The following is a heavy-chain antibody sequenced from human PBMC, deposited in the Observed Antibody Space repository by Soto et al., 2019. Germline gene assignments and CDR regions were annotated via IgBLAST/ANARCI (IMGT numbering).Heavy chain of an antibody. CDR2: ISCSGNTI. V-gene: IGHV3-11*01. CDR3: AREGNRFQH. Sequence: QVQLVESGGGLVKPGGSLRLSCAASGFTYSDYYMNWIRQAPGKGLEWISYISCSGNTIEYADSVKGRFTIPRDNAKNSLYLQMNSLRAEDPAVYYCAREGNRFQHWGQGTLVTVSS. D-gene: IGHD3-10*01. J-gene: IGHJ1*01. CDR1: GFTYSDYY.